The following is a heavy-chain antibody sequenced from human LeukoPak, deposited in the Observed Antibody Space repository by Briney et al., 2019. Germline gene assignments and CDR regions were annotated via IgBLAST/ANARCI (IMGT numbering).Heavy chain of an antibody. D-gene: IGHD2-15*01. Sequence: SETLSLTCTVSGGSISSSSYYWGWIRQPPGKGLEWIGSIYYSGSTYYNPSLKSRVTLSVDTSKNQFSLKVSSVTAADTAVYYCAILAGCRVPYWGQGSLVIVSS. J-gene: IGHJ4*02. V-gene: IGHV4-39*01. CDR3: AILAGCRVPY. CDR1: GGSISSSSYY. CDR2: IYYSGST.